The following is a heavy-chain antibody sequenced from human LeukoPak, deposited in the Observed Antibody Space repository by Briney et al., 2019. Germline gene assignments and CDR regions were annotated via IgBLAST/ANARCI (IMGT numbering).Heavy chain of an antibody. CDR2: IYYSGST. Sequence: SETLSLTCTVSGGSISSYYWSWIRQPPGKGLEWIGYIYYSGSTNYNPSLKSRVTISVDTSKNQFSLKLSSVTAADTAVYYCAREFGDPSGFDYWGQGTLVTVSS. J-gene: IGHJ4*02. CDR3: AREFGDPSGFDY. V-gene: IGHV4-59*01. CDR1: GGSISSYY. D-gene: IGHD3-16*01.